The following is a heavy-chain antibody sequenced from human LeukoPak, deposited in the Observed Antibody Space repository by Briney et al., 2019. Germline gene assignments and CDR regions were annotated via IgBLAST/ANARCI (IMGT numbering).Heavy chain of an antibody. D-gene: IGHD2-21*02. CDR3: TRVNGDSVDADYYYYMDV. Sequence: GGSLRLSCAASRFDFSGYTMTWVPQAPGRGLEWLSAITSSRGDIYYADSAKGRFTISRDNAKNSLYLQINSLRAEDTAVYYCTRVNGDSVDADYYYYMDVWGKGTTVTVSS. V-gene: IGHV3-21*01. CDR2: ITSSRGDI. CDR1: RFDFSGYT. J-gene: IGHJ6*03.